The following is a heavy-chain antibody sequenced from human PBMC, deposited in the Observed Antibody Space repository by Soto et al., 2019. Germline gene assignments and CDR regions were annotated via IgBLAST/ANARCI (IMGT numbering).Heavy chain of an antibody. J-gene: IGHJ3*02. D-gene: IGHD3-22*01. CDR3: ARPRYYDSSGYYPDDAFDI. V-gene: IGHV5-51*01. CDR1: GYTFTDYW. Sequence: PXESLKISCKGSGYTFTDYWIGWVRQLPGKGLEWMGIIYPGDSDTRYSPSFQGHVTITVDKSTSTAYLQWNTLKASDTAMYYCARPRYYDSSGYYPDDAFDIWGQGTMVTVSS. CDR2: IYPGDSDT.